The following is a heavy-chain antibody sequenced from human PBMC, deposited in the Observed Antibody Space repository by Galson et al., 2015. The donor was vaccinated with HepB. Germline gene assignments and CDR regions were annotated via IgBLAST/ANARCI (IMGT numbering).Heavy chain of an antibody. CDR1: GYTFTNYA. V-gene: IGHV1-3*01. CDR3: AGAITRLGPGGLLGY. CDR2: INAGDADT. D-gene: IGHD6-6*01. J-gene: IGHJ4*02. Sequence: SVKVSCKPSGYTFTNYAMQWVRQAPGQRLDWMGWINAGDADTRYSQKLRGRVPFTGDNSATTVYMVLSILGSEDTAVYYCAGAITRLGPGGLLGYWGQGTLVTVSS.